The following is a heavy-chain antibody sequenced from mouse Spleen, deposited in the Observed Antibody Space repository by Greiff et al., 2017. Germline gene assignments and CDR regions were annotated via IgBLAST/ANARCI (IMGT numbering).Heavy chain of an antibody. V-gene: IGHV5-9*04. CDR2: ISSGGGNT. CDR1: GFTFSSYA. Sequence: DVKLVESGGGLVKLGGSLKLSCAASGFTFSSYAMSWVRQTPEKRLEWVATISSGGGNTYYPDSVKGRFTISRDNAKNTLYLQMSSLKSEDTAMYYCARAYYGNYFDYWGQGTTLTVSS. CDR3: ARAYYGNYFDY. J-gene: IGHJ2*01. D-gene: IGHD2-10*01.